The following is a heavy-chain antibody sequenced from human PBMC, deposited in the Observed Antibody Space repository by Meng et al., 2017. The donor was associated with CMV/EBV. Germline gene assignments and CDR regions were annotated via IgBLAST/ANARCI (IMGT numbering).Heavy chain of an antibody. Sequence: GGSLRLSCAVSGFAFTTYAMYWVRQAPGKGLEWVAFIRYDGSNKYYADSVKGRFTISRDNSKNTLYLQMNSLRAEDTAVYYCANYCSSTSCYTRSDYWGQGTLVTVSS. V-gene: IGHV3-30*02. J-gene: IGHJ4*02. CDR1: GFAFTTYA. CDR3: ANYCSSTSCYTRSDY. CDR2: IRYDGSNK. D-gene: IGHD2-2*02.